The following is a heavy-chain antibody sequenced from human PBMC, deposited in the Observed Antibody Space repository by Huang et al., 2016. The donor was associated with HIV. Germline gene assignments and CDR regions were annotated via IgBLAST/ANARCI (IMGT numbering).Heavy chain of an antibody. Sequence: QVHLVESGGGVVQPGGSLRLSCAASGFIFRSYGMHWVRQAPGKGPGWGAVITYDGGNEDYTDSVRGRFTISRDNSKNTMYLQMDSLRTEDTAVYYCAKDQGSGWLGIDYWGQGNLVTVSS. J-gene: IGHJ4*02. V-gene: IGHV3-30*18. CDR3: AKDQGSGWLGIDY. D-gene: IGHD6-19*01. CDR1: GFIFRSYG. CDR2: ITYDGGNE.